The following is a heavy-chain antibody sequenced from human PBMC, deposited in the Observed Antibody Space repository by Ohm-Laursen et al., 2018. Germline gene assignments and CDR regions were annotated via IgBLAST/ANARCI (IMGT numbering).Heavy chain of an antibody. CDR2: IHASGST. D-gene: IGHD1-7*01. CDR1: VGSISTYY. J-gene: IGHJ4*02. V-gene: IGHV4-4*07. CDR3: ARDARVAGTSDAFEY. Sequence: SDTLSLTCFVSVGSISTYYWSWIRQSAGKGLEWIGRIHASGSTNYNPSLKSRVSLSHDTSKNQFSLKMTSVTAADTAVYYCARDARVAGTSDAFEYWGQGTLVTASS.